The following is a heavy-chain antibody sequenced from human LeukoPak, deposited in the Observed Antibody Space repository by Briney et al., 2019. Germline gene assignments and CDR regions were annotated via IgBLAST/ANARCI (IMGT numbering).Heavy chain of an antibody. CDR2: IIPGGVST. V-gene: IGHV1-46*01. CDR1: GYTSTSYY. CDR3: AIVRIDIVVVPAAKYNWFDP. Sequence: ASVWDSCKASGYTSTSYYMRWVRQTPGQGVEWMGIIIPGGVSTSYAQNLRGGVTMTTDTSTSTVYMCLSSARAEDTGVYYSAIVRIDIVVVPAAKYNWFDPWGQGTLVTVSS. D-gene: IGHD2-2*01. J-gene: IGHJ5*02.